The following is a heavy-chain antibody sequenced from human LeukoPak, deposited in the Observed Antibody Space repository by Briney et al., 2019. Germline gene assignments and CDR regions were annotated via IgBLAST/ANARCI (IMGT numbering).Heavy chain of an antibody. J-gene: IGHJ4*02. CDR2: INPSGGSS. Sequence: ASVKVSRKASGYTFTSYYMHWVRQAPGQGLEWMGIINPSGGSSSYAQKFQGRVTMTRDMSTSTVYMELSSLRSEDTAVYYCARVGQGWELLIRSWYYFDYWGQGTLVTVSS. CDR3: ARVGQGWELLIRSWYYFDY. V-gene: IGHV1-46*01. CDR1: GYTFTSYY. D-gene: IGHD1-26*01.